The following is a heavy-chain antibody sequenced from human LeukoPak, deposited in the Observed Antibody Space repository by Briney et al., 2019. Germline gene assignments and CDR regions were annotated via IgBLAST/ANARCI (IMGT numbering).Heavy chain of an antibody. Sequence: PSETLSLTCTVSGGSVSSGSYYWSWIRQPPGKGLEWIGYIYYSGSTNYNPSLKCRVTISVDTSKNQFSLKLSSVTAADTAVYYCARASRIAVAGYFDYWGQGTLVTVSS. CDR1: GGSVSSGSYY. J-gene: IGHJ4*02. V-gene: IGHV4-61*01. CDR2: IYYSGST. CDR3: ARASRIAVAGYFDY. D-gene: IGHD6-19*01.